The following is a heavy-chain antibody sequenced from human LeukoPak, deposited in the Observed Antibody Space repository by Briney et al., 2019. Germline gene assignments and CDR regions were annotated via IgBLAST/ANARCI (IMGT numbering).Heavy chain of an antibody. Sequence: SETLSLTRTVSGGSISSYYWRWIRQPAGKGLEWIGRIYTSGSTQYNPSLKSRVTMSVDTSKKQFSLKLSSVTAADRAVYYCARVDRYYDSSGDYSDYFDCWGQATLATASS. CDR2: IYTSGST. V-gene: IGHV4-4*07. J-gene: IGHJ4*02. D-gene: IGHD3-22*01. CDR1: GGSISSYY. CDR3: ARVDRYYDSSGDYSDYFDC.